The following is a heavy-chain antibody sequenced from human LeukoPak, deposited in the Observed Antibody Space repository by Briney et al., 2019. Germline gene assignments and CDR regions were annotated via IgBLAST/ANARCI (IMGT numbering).Heavy chain of an antibody. CDR1: GGSISSGGYY. CDR3: ARVSSGRLVL. J-gene: IGHJ4*02. CDR2: IYYSGST. V-gene: IGHV4-31*03. D-gene: IGHD3-22*01. Sequence: PSETLSLTCTVSGGSISSGGYYWSWIRQHPGQGLEWIGYIYYSGSTYYNPSLKSRVTISVDTSKNQFSLKLSSVTAADTAVYYCARVSSGRLVLWGQGTLVTVSS.